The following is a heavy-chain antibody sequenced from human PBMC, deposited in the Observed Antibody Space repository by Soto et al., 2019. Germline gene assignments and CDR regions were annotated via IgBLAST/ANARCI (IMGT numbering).Heavy chain of an antibody. CDR2: IYSSGGT. D-gene: IGHD6-13*01. J-gene: IGHJ4*02. CDR1: GLTVSNNY. Sequence: DVQLEGSGGGLIQPGGSLRLSCAVSGLTVSNNYMTWVRQVPGKGLEWVSRIYSSGGTKYADSVRGRFTIHRDNSKNALYLQMNSLKVEDTAVYYCSRDPPGIAASGSYNWGQGTLVTVS. V-gene: IGHV3-53*01. CDR3: SRDPPGIAASGSYN.